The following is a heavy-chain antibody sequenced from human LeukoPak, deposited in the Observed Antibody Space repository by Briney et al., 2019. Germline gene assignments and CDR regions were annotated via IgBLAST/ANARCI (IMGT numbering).Heavy chain of an antibody. V-gene: IGHV1-46*01. Sequence: ASVKVSCKSSGYTFTSYYMHWVRQAPGQGLEWMGIINPSGGSTSYAQKFQGRVTMTRDTSTSTVYMELSSLRSEDTAVYYCVFYYYGSGSFRYYFDYWGQGTLVTVSS. CDR1: GYTFTSYY. J-gene: IGHJ4*02. CDR2: INPSGGST. D-gene: IGHD3-10*01. CDR3: VFYYYGSGSFRYYFDY.